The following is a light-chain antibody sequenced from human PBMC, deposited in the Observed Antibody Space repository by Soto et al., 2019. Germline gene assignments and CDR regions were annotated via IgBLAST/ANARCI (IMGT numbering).Light chain of an antibody. CDR1: QSVSSSY. CDR2: GAS. Sequence: EIVLTQSPGTLSLSPGERATLSCRASQSVSSSYLAWYQQKPGQAPRLLIYGASSRATGIPDRFSGSGSGTDFTLTIYRLEPEDFAVYYCQQYGGSPFTFGPGTKVDIK. CDR3: QQYGGSPFT. V-gene: IGKV3-20*01. J-gene: IGKJ3*01.